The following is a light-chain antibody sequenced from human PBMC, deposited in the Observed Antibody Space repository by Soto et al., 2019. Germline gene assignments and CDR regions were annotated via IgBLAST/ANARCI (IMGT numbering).Light chain of an antibody. CDR3: SSYTSSSTRV. Sequence: QSALTQPASVSGSPGQSISISCTGTSSDVGGYNYVSWYQHHPGKAPKLMIYDVSNRPSGVSNRFSGSKSGNTASLTISGLQPEDEADYYCSSYTSSSTRVFGGGTKVTVL. CDR1: SSDVGGYNY. V-gene: IGLV2-14*03. J-gene: IGLJ2*01. CDR2: DVS.